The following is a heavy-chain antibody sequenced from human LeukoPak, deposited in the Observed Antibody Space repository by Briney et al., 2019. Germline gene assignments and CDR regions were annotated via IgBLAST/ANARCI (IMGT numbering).Heavy chain of an antibody. CDR2: ISGSGGST. D-gene: IGHD3-3*01. CDR3: AKALTYYDFWSGSYYFDY. J-gene: IGHJ4*02. Sequence: PGGSLRLSCAAPGFTFSSYAMSWVRQAPGKGLEWVSAISGSGGSTYYADSVKGRFTISRDNSKNTLYLRMNSLRAEDTAVYYCAKALTYYDFWSGSYYFDYWGQGTLVTVSS. V-gene: IGHV3-23*01. CDR1: GFTFSSYA.